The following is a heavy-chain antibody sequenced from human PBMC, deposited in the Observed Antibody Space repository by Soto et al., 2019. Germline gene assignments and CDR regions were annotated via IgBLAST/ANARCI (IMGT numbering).Heavy chain of an antibody. CDR3: ARDQRTTSWNYYYYGMDV. D-gene: IGHD1-7*01. J-gene: IGHJ6*02. CDR1: GGSISSGVYY. Sequence: SETLSLTCPVSGGSISSGVYYWSWIRQHPGKGLEWIGYIYYSGSTYYNPSLKSRVTISVDTSKNQFSLKLSSVTAADTAVYYCARDQRTTSWNYYYYGMDVWGQGTTVTVSS. V-gene: IGHV4-31*03. CDR2: IYYSGST.